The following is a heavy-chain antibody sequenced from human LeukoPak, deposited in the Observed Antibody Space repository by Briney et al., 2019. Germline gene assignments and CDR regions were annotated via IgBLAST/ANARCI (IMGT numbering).Heavy chain of an antibody. CDR1: GGSISSDDYY. CDR2: IYYSGST. J-gene: IGHJ4*02. CDR3: ARGGGLGAYYFDY. Sequence: PSETLSLTCTVSGGSISSDDYYWSWIRQPPGKGLEWIGYIYYSGSTYYNPSLKSRVTISVDTSKNQFSLKLNSVTAADTAVYYCARGGGLGAYYFDYWGQGTLVTVSP. V-gene: IGHV4-30-4*08. D-gene: IGHD3-16*01.